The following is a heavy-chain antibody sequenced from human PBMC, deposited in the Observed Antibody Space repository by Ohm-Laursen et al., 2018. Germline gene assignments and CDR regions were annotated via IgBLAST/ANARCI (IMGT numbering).Heavy chain of an antibody. CDR3: ARGIVGASY. CDR2: INGGGGST. Sequence: GSLRLSCTASGFTFSDYYMSWIRQAPGKGLQWVSSINGGGGSTYYTDAVKGRFTISRDNSKNTLYLQMNSLRAEDTAVYYCARGIVGASYWGQGTLVTVSS. J-gene: IGHJ4*02. D-gene: IGHD1-26*01. V-gene: IGHV3-23*01. CDR1: GFTFSDYY.